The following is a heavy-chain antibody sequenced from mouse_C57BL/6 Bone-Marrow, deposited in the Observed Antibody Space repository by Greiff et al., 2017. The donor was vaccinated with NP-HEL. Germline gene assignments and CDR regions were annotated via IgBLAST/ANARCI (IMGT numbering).Heavy chain of an antibody. CDR3: ARWGEGRNFDY. V-gene: IGHV1-76*01. CDR2: IYPGSGNT. Sequence: VKLVESGAELVRPGASVKLSCKASGYTFTDYYINWVKQRPGQGLEWIARIYPGSGNTYYNEKFKGKATLTAEKSSSTAYMQLSSLTSEDSAVYFCARWGEGRNFDYWGQGTTLTVSS. J-gene: IGHJ2*01. CDR1: GYTFTDYY.